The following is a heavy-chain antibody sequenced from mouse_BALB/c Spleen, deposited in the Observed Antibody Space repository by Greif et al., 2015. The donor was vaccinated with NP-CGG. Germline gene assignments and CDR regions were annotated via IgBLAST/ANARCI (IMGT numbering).Heavy chain of an antibody. D-gene: IGHD2-3*01. J-gene: IGHJ4*01. Sequence: QVHVKQSGAELVKPGASVKLSCKASGYTFTSYWMHWVKQRPGQGLEWIGEINPSNGRTNYNEKFKSKATLTVDKSSSTAYMQLSCLTSEDSAVYYCAIYDGYYYYAMDYWGQGTSVTVSS. CDR2: INPSNGRT. CDR3: AIYDGYYYYAMDY. CDR1: GYTFTSYW. V-gene: IGHV1S81*02.